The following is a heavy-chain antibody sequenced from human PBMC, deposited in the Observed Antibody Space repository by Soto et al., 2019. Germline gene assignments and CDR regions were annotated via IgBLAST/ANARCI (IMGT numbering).Heavy chain of an antibody. CDR2: IYHSGST. V-gene: IGHV4-4*02. CDR3: ARVSVAGTRFDY. J-gene: IGHJ4*02. CDR1: GGSISSSNW. D-gene: IGHD6-19*01. Sequence: SETLSLTCAVSGGSISSSNWWSWVRQPPGKGLEWIGEIYHSGSTNYNPSLKSRVTISVDKSKDQFSLKLSSVTAADTAVYYCARVSVAGTRFDYWGQGTLVTVSS.